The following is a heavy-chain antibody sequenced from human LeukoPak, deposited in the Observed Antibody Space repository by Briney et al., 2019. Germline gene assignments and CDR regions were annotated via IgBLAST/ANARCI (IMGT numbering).Heavy chain of an antibody. CDR3: ARDKVSGPTLLDY. CDR1: GFTFSSYA. CDR2: ISGSGGRT. Sequence: GGSLRLSCAASGFTFSSYAMSWVRQAPGKGLEWVSSISGSGGRTYYADSVKGRFTISRDNAKNSLDLQMNSLRVEDTAIYYCARDKVSGPTLLDYWGQGTLVTVSS. D-gene: IGHD5/OR15-5a*01. J-gene: IGHJ4*02. V-gene: IGHV3-23*01.